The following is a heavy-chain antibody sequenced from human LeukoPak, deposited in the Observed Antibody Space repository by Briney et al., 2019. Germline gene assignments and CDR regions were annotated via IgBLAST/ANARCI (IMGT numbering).Heavy chain of an antibody. CDR1: GFTFSSYS. CDR2: ISSSSSYI. CDR3: ARTQPYYYDSSGPPRRAFDI. V-gene: IGHV3-21*01. D-gene: IGHD3-22*01. Sequence: GGSLRLSCAASGFTFSSYSMNWVRQAPGKGLEWVSSISSSSSYIYYADSVKGRFTISRDNAKNSLYLQMNSLRAEDTAVYYCARTQPYYYDSSGPPRRAFDIWGQGTMVTVSS. J-gene: IGHJ3*02.